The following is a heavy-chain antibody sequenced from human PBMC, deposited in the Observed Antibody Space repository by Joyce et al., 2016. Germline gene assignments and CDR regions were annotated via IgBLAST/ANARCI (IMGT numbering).Heavy chain of an antibody. J-gene: IGHJ3*01. CDR3: AKGDSTHAFDV. D-gene: IGHD4-11*01. CDR2: ISGRGSGT. V-gene: IGHV3-23*01. Sequence: RGLEWASRISGRGSGTNYAGPVTGRFTISRDNSKNTLYLQMNSLRVEDTAVYFCAKGDSTHAFDVWGQGTMVLVSS.